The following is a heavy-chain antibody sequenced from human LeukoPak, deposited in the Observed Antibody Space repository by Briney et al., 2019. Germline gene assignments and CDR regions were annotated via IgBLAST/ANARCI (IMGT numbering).Heavy chain of an antibody. CDR3: ARTPHNWGADY. CDR1: GYTFTSYD. Sequence: GASVKVSCKASGYTFTSYDINWVRQATGQGLEWMGWMSPNSGNTGYAQKFQGRVTMTRDTSIGTAYLELSSLKSEDTAVYYCARTPHNWGADYWGQGTLVTVSS. D-gene: IGHD7-27*01. J-gene: IGHJ4*02. V-gene: IGHV1-8*01. CDR2: MSPNSGNT.